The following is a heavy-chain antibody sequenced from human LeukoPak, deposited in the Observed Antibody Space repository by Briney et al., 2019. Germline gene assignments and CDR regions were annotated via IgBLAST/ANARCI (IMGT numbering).Heavy chain of an antibody. V-gene: IGHV1-69*13. J-gene: IGHJ3*02. CDR2: IIPIISRA. Sequence: SVTLSCKGSGGTFTSNAISWVRLAPGQGLELKGGIIPIISRANYYQTSHGRVTITADESTSTAYMELSSLRSEDTAVYYCARDREDYKILDYGDYRPNAFDIWGQGTMVTVSS. D-gene: IGHD4-17*01. CDR3: ARDREDYKILDYGDYRPNAFDI. CDR1: GGTFTSNA.